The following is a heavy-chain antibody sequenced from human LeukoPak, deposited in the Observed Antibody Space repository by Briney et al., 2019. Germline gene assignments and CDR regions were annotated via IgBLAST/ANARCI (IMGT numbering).Heavy chain of an antibody. V-gene: IGHV4-59*12. J-gene: IGHJ5*02. CDR1: GGSISSYY. Sequence: SETLSLTCTVSGGSISSYYWSWIRQPPGKGLEWIGYIYYSGSTNYNPSLKSRVTISIDTSKNQFSLRLNSVTAADTAVYYCARDLIGTFAWFDPWGQGTLVTVSS. CDR2: IYYSGST. CDR3: ARDLIGTFAWFDP. D-gene: IGHD1-26*01.